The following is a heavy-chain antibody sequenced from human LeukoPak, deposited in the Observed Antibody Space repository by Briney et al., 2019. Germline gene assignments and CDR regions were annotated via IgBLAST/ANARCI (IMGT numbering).Heavy chain of an antibody. CDR2: INPSGGST. Sequence: GASLKVSCKASGYTFTGYYMHWVRQAPGQGLEWMGIINPSGGSTSYAQKFQGRVTMTRDMSTSTVYMELSSLRSEDTAVYYCARQYHDYGASNWFDPWGQGTLVTVSS. J-gene: IGHJ5*02. V-gene: IGHV1-46*01. CDR1: GYTFTGYY. D-gene: IGHD4/OR15-4a*01. CDR3: ARQYHDYGASNWFDP.